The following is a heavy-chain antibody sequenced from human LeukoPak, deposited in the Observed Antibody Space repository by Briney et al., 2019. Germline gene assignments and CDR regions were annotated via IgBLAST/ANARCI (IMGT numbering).Heavy chain of an antibody. Sequence: GGSLRLSCAASGFTFSSYAMSWVRQAPGKGLEWVSAISDSGGSTYYADSVNGRFTISRDNSKNTLYLQMNSLRAEDTAVYYCARVPYDYVWGSYRPSYYFDYWGQGTLVTVSS. CDR1: GFTFSSYA. CDR2: ISDSGGST. CDR3: ARVPYDYVWGSYRPSYYFDY. J-gene: IGHJ4*02. V-gene: IGHV3-23*01. D-gene: IGHD3-16*02.